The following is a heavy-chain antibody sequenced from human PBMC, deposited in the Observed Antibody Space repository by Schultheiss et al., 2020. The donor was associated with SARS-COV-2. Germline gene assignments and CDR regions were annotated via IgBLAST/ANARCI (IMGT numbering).Heavy chain of an antibody. CDR2: IYYSGST. CDR1: GGSVSSGSYY. D-gene: IGHD6-13*01. V-gene: IGHV4-61*01. CDR3: ARGGQQLTHYYYYGMDV. J-gene: IGHJ6*02. Sequence: SETLSLTCTVSGGSVSSGSYYWSWIRQPPGKGLEWIGHIYYSGSTNYNPSLKSRVTISVDTSKNQFSLKLSSVTAADTAVYYCARGGQQLTHYYYYGMDVWGQGTTVTVSS.